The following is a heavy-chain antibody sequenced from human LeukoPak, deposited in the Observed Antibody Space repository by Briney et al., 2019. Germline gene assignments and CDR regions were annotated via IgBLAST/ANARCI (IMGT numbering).Heavy chain of an antibody. CDR2: IGPYSGYT. CDR1: GYIFTNYG. Sequence: GASVKVSCKASGYIFTNYGISWVRQAPGQGLEWMGWIGPYSGYTNYAQKLQGRVTLTTDTSTSTAYMDLRSLRSDDTAVYYCVREKYCSGDTCYSGAIDSWGRGTLVTVSS. J-gene: IGHJ4*02. V-gene: IGHV1-18*01. D-gene: IGHD2-15*01. CDR3: VREKYCSGDTCYSGAIDS.